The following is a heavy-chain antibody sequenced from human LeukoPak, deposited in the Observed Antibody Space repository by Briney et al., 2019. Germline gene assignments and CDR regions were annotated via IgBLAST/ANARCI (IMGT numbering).Heavy chain of an antibody. CDR3: AKDYGSGSYYSYYFDY. CDR1: GFTFSSYA. J-gene: IGHJ4*02. D-gene: IGHD3-10*01. CDR2: ISGSGGST. V-gene: IGHV3-23*01. Sequence: HPGGSLRLSCAASGFTFSSYAMSWVRQAPGKGLEWVSAISGSGGSTYYADSVKGRFTISRDNSKNTLYLQMNSLRAEDTAVYYCAKDYGSGSYYSYYFDYWGQGTLVTVSS.